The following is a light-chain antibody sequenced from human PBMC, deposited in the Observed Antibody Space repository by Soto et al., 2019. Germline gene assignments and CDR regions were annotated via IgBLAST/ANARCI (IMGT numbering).Light chain of an antibody. CDR2: GAS. V-gene: IGKV3-15*01. J-gene: IGKJ5*01. CDR3: HQYDNWPKT. Sequence: ELVVTQSPATLSVSPGERATLCFRASQSVSSNLAWYQQKPGQAPRLLIYGASTRATGIPARFSGSGSGTEFTLTISSLQSEDFAVYYCHQYDNWPKTFGQGTLLAIK. CDR1: QSVSSN.